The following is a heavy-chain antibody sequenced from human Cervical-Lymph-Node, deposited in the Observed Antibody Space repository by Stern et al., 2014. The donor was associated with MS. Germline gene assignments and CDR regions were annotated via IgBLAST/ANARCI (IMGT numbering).Heavy chain of an antibody. CDR1: GFNFGDYA. D-gene: IGHD6-19*01. V-gene: IGHV3-9*01. J-gene: IGHJ4*02. CDR3: VKDPGSSGWAIDS. CDR2: ISWDSRNR. Sequence: EVQLVESGGGLIQPGRSQRLSCIASGFNFGDYAIHWVRQRPGKGLEWVSTISWDSRNRGYADSVKGRFSISRDNAENSLYLQMNSLRPEDTAFYYCVKDPGSSGWAIDSWGQGTLVTVSS.